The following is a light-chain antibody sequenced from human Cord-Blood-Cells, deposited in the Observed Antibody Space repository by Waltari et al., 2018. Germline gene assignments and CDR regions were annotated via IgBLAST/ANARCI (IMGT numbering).Light chain of an antibody. V-gene: IGLV3-25*03. CDR2: KDS. J-gene: IGLJ2*01. CDR3: QSADSSGTYVV. CDR1: ALPKQY. Sequence: SYELTQPPSVSVSPGQTARITCPGDALPKQYAYWYQPKPGQAPLLVIYKDSERPSGIPERFSGSSSGTTVTLTISGVQAEDEADYYCQSADSSGTYVVFGGGTKLTVL.